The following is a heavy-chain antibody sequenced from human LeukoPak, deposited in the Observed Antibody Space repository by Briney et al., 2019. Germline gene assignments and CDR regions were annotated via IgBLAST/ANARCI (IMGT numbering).Heavy chain of an antibody. CDR1: GGSISSYY. CDR3: ARHNRWELFYLFDY. V-gene: IGHV4-59*08. CDR2: IYYSGST. D-gene: IGHD1-26*01. Sequence: PSETLSLTCTVSGGSISSYYWSWIRQPPGKGLEWIGYIYYSGSTNYNPSLKSRVTISVDTSKNQFSLKLSSVTAADTAVYYCARHNRWELFYLFDYWGQGTLVTVSS. J-gene: IGHJ4*02.